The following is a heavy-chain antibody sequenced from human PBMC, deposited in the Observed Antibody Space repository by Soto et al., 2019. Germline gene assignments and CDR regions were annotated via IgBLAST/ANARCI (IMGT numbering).Heavy chain of an antibody. V-gene: IGHV3-23*01. CDR2: ISGSGGST. CDR1: GFTFSSYA. Sequence: GGSLRLSCAASGFTFSSYAMSWVRQAPGKGLEWVSAISGSGGSTYYAGSVKGRFTISRDNSKNTLYLQMNSLRAEDTAVYYCATTTVTRVFYYYGMDVWGQGTTVTVSS. CDR3: ATTTVTRVFYYYGMDV. J-gene: IGHJ6*02. D-gene: IGHD4-17*01.